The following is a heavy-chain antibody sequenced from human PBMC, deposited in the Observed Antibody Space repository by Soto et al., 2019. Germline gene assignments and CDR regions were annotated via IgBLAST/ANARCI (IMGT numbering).Heavy chain of an antibody. J-gene: IGHJ4*02. CDR2: IYPSDSDT. Sequence: GESLKISCKGSGYNFAGYWIAWVRQMPGKGLELMGIIYPSDSDTRYRPSFQGQVTISADKSISSAYLQWSSLRASDTAMYYCARGGVSTRTFDYWGQGTPVTVPQ. CDR3: ARGGVSTRTFDY. CDR1: GYNFAGYW. D-gene: IGHD3-3*01. V-gene: IGHV5-51*01.